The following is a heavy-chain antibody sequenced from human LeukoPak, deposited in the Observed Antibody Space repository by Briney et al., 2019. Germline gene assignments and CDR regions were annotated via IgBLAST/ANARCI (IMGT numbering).Heavy chain of an antibody. CDR3: TRGSSGRRDN. Sequence: ASVKVSCKASGYTFTPCDINWVRQATGQGLGWMGWMNPNSGNTGYGQSFQGRITMTRDISIGTAYMELSNLTSEDTAIYYRTRGSSGRRDNWGQGTLVTVSA. CDR1: GYTFTPCD. J-gene: IGHJ4*02. V-gene: IGHV1-8*01. D-gene: IGHD6-19*01. CDR2: MNPNSGNT.